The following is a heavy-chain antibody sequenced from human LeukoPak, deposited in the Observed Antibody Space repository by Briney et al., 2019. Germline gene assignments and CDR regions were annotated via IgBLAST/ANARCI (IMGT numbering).Heavy chain of an antibody. CDR1: GLTFSRYW. D-gene: IGHD3-9*01. CDR2: INTDGSRT. J-gene: IGHJ4*02. CDR3: ASDFTGYDDY. V-gene: IGHV3-74*01. Sequence: PGGSLRLSCAASGLTFSRYWMHWVRQAPGRGLVWVSRINTDGSRTHYADSVKGRFTISRDNAKNTLYLQMNSLGAEDTAVYYCASDFTGYDDYWGQGTLVSVSS.